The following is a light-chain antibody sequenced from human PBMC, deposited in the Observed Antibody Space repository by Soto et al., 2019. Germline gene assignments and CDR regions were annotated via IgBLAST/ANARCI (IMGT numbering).Light chain of an antibody. J-gene: IGKJ4*01. Sequence: EIVMTQSPATLSVSPGEGATLSCKASQNVYNNLAWYQQRPGQPPRLLIYDASTRATGISARFSGSGYGTEFTLTSSSRQSEDFAVYFCQQCRNWPLTFGGGTKVEIK. CDR3: QQCRNWPLT. V-gene: IGKV3-15*01. CDR2: DAS. CDR1: QNVYNN.